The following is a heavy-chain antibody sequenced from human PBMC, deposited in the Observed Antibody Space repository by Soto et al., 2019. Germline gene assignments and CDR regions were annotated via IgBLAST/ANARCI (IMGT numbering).Heavy chain of an antibody. CDR2: INPNSGGT. CDR3: AREGPQFLEWLSREYVMDV. V-gene: IGHV1-2*04. D-gene: IGHD3-3*01. CDR1: GYTFTGYY. J-gene: IGHJ6*02. Sequence: QVQLVQSGAEVKKPGASVKVSCKASGYTFTGYYMHWVRQAPGQGLEWLGWINPNSGGTNYAQKLKGWVTMTRDTSISTAYMELSRLRSDDTAVYYCAREGPQFLEWLSREYVMDVWGQGTTVTVSS.